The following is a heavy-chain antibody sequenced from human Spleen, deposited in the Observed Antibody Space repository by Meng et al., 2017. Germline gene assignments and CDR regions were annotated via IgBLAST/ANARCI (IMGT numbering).Heavy chain of an antibody. V-gene: IGHV1-8*01. CDR1: GYTFTSYD. Sequence: QVQLVQSGAEVKKPGASVKVSCKASGYTFTSYDINWVRQATGQGLEWMGYMRPNSDNTDYAQKFQGRITMTTNTSISTAYMELSSLTSEDTAVYYCSREGLDPWGQRTLVTVSS. CDR3: SREGLDP. J-gene: IGHJ5*02. CDR2: MRPNSDNT.